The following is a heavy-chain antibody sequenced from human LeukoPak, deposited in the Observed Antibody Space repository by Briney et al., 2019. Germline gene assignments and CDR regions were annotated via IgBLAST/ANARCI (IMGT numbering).Heavy chain of an antibody. CDR2: IYPGDSDT. D-gene: IGHD2-15*01. Sequence: GESLKISCKGSGYSFTTYWSGWVRQMPGKGLEWVVIIYPGDSDTRYSSCFQGQVTISADKSISTAYLQSSSLKASDPAMYYCARQHSGYCSGGSCHYDAFDIWGQGTMVTVSS. J-gene: IGHJ3*02. CDR3: ARQHSGYCSGGSCHYDAFDI. CDR1: GYSFTTYW. V-gene: IGHV5-51*01.